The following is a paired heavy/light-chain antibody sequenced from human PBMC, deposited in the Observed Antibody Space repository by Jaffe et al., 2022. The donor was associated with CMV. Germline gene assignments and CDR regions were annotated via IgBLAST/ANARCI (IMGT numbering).Light chain of an antibody. Sequence: EIVMTQSPATLSVSPGDRATLSCRASHGINNNLAWYQQKPGQAPRLLIYGASTRATGIPARFSGSGSGTEFSLTISSLQSEDFAVFYCQQYNNWPRTFGQGTKVEIK. V-gene: IGKV3-15*01. CDR1: HGINNN. CDR2: GAS. CDR3: QQYNNWPRT. J-gene: IGKJ1*01.
Heavy chain of an antibody. J-gene: IGHJ4*02. D-gene: IGHD3-22*01. CDR2: ISGSGGST. V-gene: IGHV3-23*01. Sequence: EVQLLESGGGLVQPGKSLRLSCVGSGLTFSDYAMSWVRQAPGKGLEWVSAISGSGGSTYNADSVKGRFTISRDNSKNTLYLQMNSLRAEDTAIYYCAKADSKYYDINGYDDWGQGTLVTVSS. CDR1: GLTFSDYA. CDR3: AKADSKYYDINGYDD.